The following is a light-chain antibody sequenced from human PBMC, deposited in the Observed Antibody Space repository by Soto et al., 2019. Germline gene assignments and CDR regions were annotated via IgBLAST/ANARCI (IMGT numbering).Light chain of an antibody. V-gene: IGKV3-20*01. CDR1: QSVGSNY. J-gene: IGKJ2*01. CDR3: QRYGSSPGFT. Sequence: EIVLTQSPGTLSLSPGERVTLSCRASQSVGSNYLAWYQQKPGQAPRLLIHGASIRAAGIPDRFSGSGFGTDFTLTISRLEPDDFAVYYCQRYGSSPGFTFGQGTKLEIK. CDR2: GAS.